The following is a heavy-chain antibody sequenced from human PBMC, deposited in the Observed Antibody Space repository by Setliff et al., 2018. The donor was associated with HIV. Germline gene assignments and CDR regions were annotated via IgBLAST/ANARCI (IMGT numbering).Heavy chain of an antibody. V-gene: IGHV7-4-1*01. CDR2: INTDTGNP. D-gene: IGHD3-22*01. CDR1: GYSFTSYA. CDR3: DDY. J-gene: IGHJ4*02. Sequence: ASVKVSCKASGYSFTSYAMNWVRQAPGQGLEWMGWINTDTGNPTYAQGFTGRFVFSLKLTSVTAADTAVYYCASRDTSRYFDDYWGQGTLVTVSS.